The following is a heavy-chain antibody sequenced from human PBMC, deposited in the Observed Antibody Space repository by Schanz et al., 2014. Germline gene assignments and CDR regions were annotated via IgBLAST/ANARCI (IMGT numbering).Heavy chain of an antibody. Sequence: QVQLVESGGGVVQPGKSLRLSCAASGFPFSDYFMAWIRQPPGRGLEWVSYIGNGGVTIYYADSVKGRFTISRDSSKNTLFLQMNSLRTEDTAVYYCARLDPYCRSGTCSRAFDFWGQGTLVTVSS. CDR1: GFPFSDYF. CDR2: IGNGGVTI. J-gene: IGHJ4*02. V-gene: IGHV3-11*04. D-gene: IGHD2-15*01. CDR3: ARLDPYCRSGTCSRAFDF.